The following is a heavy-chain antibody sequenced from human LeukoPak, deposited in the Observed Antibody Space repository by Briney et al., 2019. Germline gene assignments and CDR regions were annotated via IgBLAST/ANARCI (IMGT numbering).Heavy chain of an antibody. CDR2: ISAYNGNT. V-gene: IGHV1-18*01. CDR1: GYTFTSYG. D-gene: IGHD6-19*01. Sequence: GASVKVSCKASGYTFTSYGISWVRQAPGQGLERMGWISAYNGNTNYAQKLQGRVTMTTDTSTSTAYMELRSLRSDDTAVYYCARDRAVAPPYWFDPWGQGTLVTVSS. J-gene: IGHJ5*02. CDR3: ARDRAVAPPYWFDP.